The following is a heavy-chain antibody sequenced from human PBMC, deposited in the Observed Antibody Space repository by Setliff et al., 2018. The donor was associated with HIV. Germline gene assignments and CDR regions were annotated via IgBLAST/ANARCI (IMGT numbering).Heavy chain of an antibody. CDR1: GFTFRNYW. CDR3: ARDVSYSVGPVAYDVFDI. D-gene: IGHD2-15*01. Sequence: GGSLRLSCTASGFTFRNYWMTWVRQAPGKGLEWVANIKQDASEISYEDSLKGRFIISRDNAKNSLFLQMNSLGAEDTAMYYCARDVSYSVGPVAYDVFDIWGQGTMVTVSS. V-gene: IGHV3-7*03. J-gene: IGHJ3*02. CDR2: IKQDASEI.